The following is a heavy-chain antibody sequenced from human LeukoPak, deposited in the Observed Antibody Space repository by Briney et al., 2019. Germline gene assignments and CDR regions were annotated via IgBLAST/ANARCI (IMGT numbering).Heavy chain of an antibody. CDR2: INPNSGGT. Sequence: GASLKVSCKASGYTFTGYYMHWVRQAPGKGLGWRGWINPNSGGTNYAQKSQGRVTMTRDKSISTAYMELSRLRSDDAAVYYCARNLYCSSTSCYGFDYWGQGTLVTVSS. CDR1: GYTFTGYY. CDR3: ARNLYCSSTSCYGFDY. D-gene: IGHD2-2*01. V-gene: IGHV1-2*02. J-gene: IGHJ4*02.